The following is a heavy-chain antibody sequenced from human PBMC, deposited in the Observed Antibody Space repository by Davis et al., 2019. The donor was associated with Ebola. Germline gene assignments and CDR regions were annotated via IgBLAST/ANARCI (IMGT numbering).Heavy chain of an antibody. Sequence: GESLKISCAASGISFSNYGMFWVRQAPGKVMEWVAVISPDGSDKNYADSGRGRFTITRDNSKNTLDLQMNSLRPEDTAVYYCVKTRSNWWNDALEIWGRGTIVIVSS. CDR1: GISFSNYG. D-gene: IGHD2-8*02. CDR3: VKTRSNWWNDALEI. V-gene: IGHV3-30*18. J-gene: IGHJ3*02. CDR2: ISPDGSDK.